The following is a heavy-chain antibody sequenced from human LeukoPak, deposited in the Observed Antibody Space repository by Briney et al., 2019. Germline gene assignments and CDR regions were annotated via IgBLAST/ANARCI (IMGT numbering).Heavy chain of an antibody. CDR1: GGSISSGNW. CDR3: ARIGNYYFDY. J-gene: IGHJ4*02. Sequence: PSETLSLTCAVSGGSISSGNWWRWVRQPPGKGLEWIGEIYHSGSTNYNPSLKSRVTISADKSKNQFSLKLTSVTAADTAVYYCARIGNYYFDYWGQGTLVTVSS. D-gene: IGHD1-1*01. V-gene: IGHV4-4*02. CDR2: IYHSGST.